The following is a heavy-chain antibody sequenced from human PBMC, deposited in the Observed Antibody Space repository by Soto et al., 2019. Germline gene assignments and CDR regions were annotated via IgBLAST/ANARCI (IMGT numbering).Heavy chain of an antibody. J-gene: IGHJ6*04. V-gene: IGHV1-69*13. D-gene: IGHD6-19*01. CDR1: RVAFSKFI. CDR3: AKVRYSSPMGYYYGMDV. CDR2: IIPIFGTA. Sequence: GASVKVSCKASRVAFSKFIVTWVRQAPGLGLEWVGGIIPIFGTANYAQKFQGRVTITADESTSTSYMEVNNLRSEDTAVYYCAKVRYSSPMGYYYGMDVWGKGTTVTVS.